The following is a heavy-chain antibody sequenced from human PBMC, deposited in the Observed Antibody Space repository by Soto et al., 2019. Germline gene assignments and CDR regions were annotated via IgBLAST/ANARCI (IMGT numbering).Heavy chain of an antibody. J-gene: IGHJ5*02. CDR2: INPSGGST. D-gene: IGHD4-4*01. CDR3: ARRYSNYDWFDP. CDR1: GYTFTSYY. Sequence: QVQLVQSGAEVKKPGASVKVSCKASGYTFTSYYMHWVRQAPGQGLEWMGIINPSGGSTSYAKKFQGRVTMTRDTSTSTVYMELSSLRSEDTAVYYCARRYSNYDWFDPWGQGTLVTVSS. V-gene: IGHV1-46*01.